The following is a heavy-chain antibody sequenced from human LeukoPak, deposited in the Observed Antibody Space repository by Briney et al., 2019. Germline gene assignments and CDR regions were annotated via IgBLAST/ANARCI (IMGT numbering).Heavy chain of an antibody. V-gene: IGHV4-39*07. CDR2: IYYSGST. Sequence: SETLSLTCTVSGGSISSSSYYWGWIRQPPGKGLEWIGSIYYSGSTYYNPSLKSRVTISVDTSKNQFSLKLSSVTAADTAVYYCARTLKVIAVALYYDYWGQGTLVTVSS. CDR1: GGSISSSSYY. CDR3: ARTLKVIAVALYYDY. J-gene: IGHJ4*02. D-gene: IGHD6-19*01.